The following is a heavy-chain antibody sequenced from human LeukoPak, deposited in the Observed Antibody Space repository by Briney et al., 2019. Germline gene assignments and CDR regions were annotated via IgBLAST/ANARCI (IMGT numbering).Heavy chain of an antibody. J-gene: IGHJ5*02. V-gene: IGHV4-59*01. CDR1: GGSISSYY. CDR2: IYYSGST. Sequence: SETLSLTCTVSGGSISSYYWSWIRQPPGKGLERIGYIYYSGSTNYNPSLKSRVTISVDTSKNQFSLKLSSVTAADTAVYYCARDRDSYGHNWFDPWGQGTLVTVSS. CDR3: ARDRDSYGHNWFDP. D-gene: IGHD5-18*01.